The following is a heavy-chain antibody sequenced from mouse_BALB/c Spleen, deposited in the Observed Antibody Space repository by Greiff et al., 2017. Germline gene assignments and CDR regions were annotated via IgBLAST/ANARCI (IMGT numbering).Heavy chain of an antibody. CDR1: GYSITSDYA. CDR2: ISYSGST. D-gene: IGHD1-1*01. J-gene: IGHJ2*01. CDR3: ARNLLLRSYYFDY. Sequence: VQLKESGPGLVKPSQSLSLTCTVTGYSITSDYAWNWIRQFPGNKLEWMGYISYSGSTSYNPSLKSRISITRDTSKNQFFLQLNSVTTEDTATYYCARNLLLRSYYFDYWGQGTTLTVSS. V-gene: IGHV3-2*02.